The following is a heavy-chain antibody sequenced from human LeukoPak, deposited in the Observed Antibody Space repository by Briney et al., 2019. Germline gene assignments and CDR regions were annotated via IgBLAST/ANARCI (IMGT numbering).Heavy chain of an antibody. CDR1: GFTFRSYG. Sequence: GGSLRLSCAASGFTFRSYGMHWVRQAPGKGLEWVAVISYDGSNNYYADSVKGRFTISRDNSKNTLYLQMNSLRAEDTAVYYCAKRGPYYYDSSDYFDYWGQGTLVTVSS. J-gene: IGHJ4*02. CDR2: ISYDGSNN. CDR3: AKRGPYYYDSSDYFDY. D-gene: IGHD3-22*01. V-gene: IGHV3-30*18.